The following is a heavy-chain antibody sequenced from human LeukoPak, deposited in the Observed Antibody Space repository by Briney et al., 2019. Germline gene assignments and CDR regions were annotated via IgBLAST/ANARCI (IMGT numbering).Heavy chain of an antibody. Sequence: PGGSLRLSCVASGFPFSSCWMTWVRQAPGKGLEWVANIKQDGSEKYYVDSVKGRFTISRDNAKNSLYLQMNSLRAEDTAVYYCARVGGYDFWSGYHYYFDYWGQGTLVTVSS. V-gene: IGHV3-7*01. CDR2: IKQDGSEK. J-gene: IGHJ4*02. D-gene: IGHD3-3*01. CDR3: ARVGGYDFWSGYHYYFDY. CDR1: GFPFSSCW.